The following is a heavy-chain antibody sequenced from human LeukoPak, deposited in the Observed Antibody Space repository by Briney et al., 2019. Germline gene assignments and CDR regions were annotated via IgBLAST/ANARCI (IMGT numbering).Heavy chain of an antibody. D-gene: IGHD6-13*01. CDR3: GRGPYSSSYLDY. V-gene: IGHV3-30-3*01. CDR2: ISYDGSNK. CDR1: GFTFSSYA. Sequence: GGSLRLSCAASGFTFSSYAMHWVRQAPGKGLEWVAVISYDGSNKYYADSVKGRFTISRDNSKNTLYLQMNSLRAEDTAVYYCGRGPYSSSYLDYWGQGTLVTASS. J-gene: IGHJ4*02.